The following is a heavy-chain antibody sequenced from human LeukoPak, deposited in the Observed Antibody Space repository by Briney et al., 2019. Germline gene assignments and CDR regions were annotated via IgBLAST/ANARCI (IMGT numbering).Heavy chain of an antibody. J-gene: IGHJ4*02. Sequence: GGSLRLSCAASGFTFSSYWMSWVRQAPGKGLEWVANIKQDGSEKYYVDSVKGRFTISRDNAKNSLYLQMNSLRAEDTAVYYCARSRAQYYYDSSGPVDYWGQGTLVAVSS. CDR1: GFTFSSYW. CDR2: IKQDGSEK. CDR3: ARSRAQYYYDSSGPVDY. D-gene: IGHD3-22*01. V-gene: IGHV3-7*01.